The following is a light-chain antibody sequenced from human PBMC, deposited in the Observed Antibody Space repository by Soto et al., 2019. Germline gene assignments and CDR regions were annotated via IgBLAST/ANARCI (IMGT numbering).Light chain of an antibody. Sequence: ENVLTQSPATLSLYPGERATLSCRASQSVSSYLAWYQQKPGQAPRLLIYDASNRATGIPARLSGSGSGTDFTLTISSLEPEDFAVYYCQQYRGWPRTFGQGTKVDIK. V-gene: IGKV3-11*01. J-gene: IGKJ1*01. CDR3: QQYRGWPRT. CDR1: QSVSSY. CDR2: DAS.